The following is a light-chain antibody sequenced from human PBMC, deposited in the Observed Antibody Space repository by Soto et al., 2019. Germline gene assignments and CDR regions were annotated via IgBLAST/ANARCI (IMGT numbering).Light chain of an antibody. Sequence: EIVLTQSPGTLSLSPGERATLSCRASQSVSSSYLAWYQQKTGQAPMLLIYGASSRATGTPDRFSGSGSGTDFTLTISRLEPEDFAVYYCQQYGSSPPWTFGQGTKVEIK. CDR1: QSVSSSY. V-gene: IGKV3-20*01. CDR2: GAS. J-gene: IGKJ1*01. CDR3: QQYGSSPPWT.